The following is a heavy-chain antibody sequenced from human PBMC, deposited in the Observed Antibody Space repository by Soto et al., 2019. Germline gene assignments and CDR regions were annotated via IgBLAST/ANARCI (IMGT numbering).Heavy chain of an antibody. D-gene: IGHD2-8*02. Sequence: PSETLSLTCAVSGGSIISSSYYWGWIRQPPGKGLEWIGSIYYSGITYYNPSLKSRVTIFVDTSKNQFSLKLTSVTAADTAVYYCARDKITGLFDYWGQGTLVTVSS. CDR2: IYYSGIT. CDR1: GGSIISSSYY. V-gene: IGHV4-39*07. CDR3: ARDKITGLFDY. J-gene: IGHJ4*02.